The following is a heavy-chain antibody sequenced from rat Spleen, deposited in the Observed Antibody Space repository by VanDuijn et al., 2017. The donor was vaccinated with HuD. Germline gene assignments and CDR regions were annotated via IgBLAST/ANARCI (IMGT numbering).Heavy chain of an antibody. V-gene: IGHV5-20*01. Sequence: EVQLVESGGGLVQPGRSMKLSCAASGFTFTNYAMAWVRQAPTKGLECIASISYDGSATYYRDSVKGRFTISRDNAKSTLYLQMDSLRSEDTATYYCTTGANYPGSYFDYWGQGVMVTVSS. J-gene: IGHJ2*01. CDR2: ISYDGSAT. CDR3: TTGANYPGSYFDY. D-gene: IGHD1-4*01. CDR1: GFTFTNYA.